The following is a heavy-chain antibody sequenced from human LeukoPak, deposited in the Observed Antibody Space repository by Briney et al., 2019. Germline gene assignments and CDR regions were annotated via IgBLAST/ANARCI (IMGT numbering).Heavy chain of an antibody. CDR3: ARKSIVTAGRKPYDY. D-gene: IGHD6-13*01. V-gene: IGHV4-34*01. CDR2: IDHSGRT. Sequence: SETLSLTCAVYGGSFNGYYWSWIRQSPGKGLGWIGEIDHSGRTNSNPSLKSRVIISVDMSKNQFSLKLTSVTAADTAVYYCARKSIVTAGRKPYDYWDQGTLVTVSS. CDR1: GGSFNGYY. J-gene: IGHJ4*02.